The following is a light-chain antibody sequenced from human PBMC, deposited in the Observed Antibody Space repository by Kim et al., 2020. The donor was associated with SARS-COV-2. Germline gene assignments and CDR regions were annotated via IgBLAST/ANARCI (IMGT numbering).Light chain of an antibody. CDR2: SAS. CDR1: ETSSSN. CDR3: QQYSNWRRT. Sequence: ASPGESAPPSCRASETSSSNLAWYQQRPGQAPRLLIYSASTRAPGVPARFRGSESGTDFTLTITSLQSEDFAVYYCQQYSNWRRTFGQGTKVDIK. J-gene: IGKJ1*01. V-gene: IGKV3D-15*01.